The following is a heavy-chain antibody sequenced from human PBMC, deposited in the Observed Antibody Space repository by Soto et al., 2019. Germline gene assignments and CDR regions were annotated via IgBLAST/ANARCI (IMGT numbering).Heavy chain of an antibody. CDR3: AREDSIIVPAVSGL. D-gene: IGHD2-2*01. V-gene: IGHV3-21*01. CDR2: ISKSEHT. CDR1: GFAFNNYG. J-gene: IGHJ4*02. Sequence: GGSLRLSCTVSGFAFNNYGINWVRQSPGKGLEWVSSISKSEHTYYSDPVKGRFTISRDNAKNLVSLQMNTMRVDDTVVYYCAREDSIIVPAVSGLWSQGTRV.